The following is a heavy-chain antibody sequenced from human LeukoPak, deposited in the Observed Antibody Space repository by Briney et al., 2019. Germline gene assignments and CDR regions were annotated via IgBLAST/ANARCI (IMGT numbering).Heavy chain of an antibody. J-gene: IGHJ4*02. CDR2: ISSSSSYI. Sequence: GGSLRLSCAASGFTFSSYSMNWVRQAPGKGLEWVSSISSSSSYIYYADSVKGRFTISRDNAKNSLYLQMNSLRAEDTAVYYCARGLYYTTPNFDYWGQGTLVTVSS. CDR3: ARGLYYTTPNFDY. D-gene: IGHD2-2*02. V-gene: IGHV3-21*01. CDR1: GFTFSSYS.